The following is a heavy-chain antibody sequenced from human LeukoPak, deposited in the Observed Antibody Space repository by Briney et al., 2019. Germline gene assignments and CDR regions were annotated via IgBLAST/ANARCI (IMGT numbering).Heavy chain of an antibody. CDR1: GGSFSGYY. CDR3: ARDIAAAGFAY. J-gene: IGHJ4*02. Sequence: SETLSLTCAVYGGSFSGYYWSWIRQPPGKELEWIGEINHSGSTNYNPSLKSRVTISVDTSKNQFSLKLSSVTAADTAVYYCARDIAAAGFAYWGQGTLVTVSS. V-gene: IGHV4-34*01. CDR2: INHSGST. D-gene: IGHD6-13*01.